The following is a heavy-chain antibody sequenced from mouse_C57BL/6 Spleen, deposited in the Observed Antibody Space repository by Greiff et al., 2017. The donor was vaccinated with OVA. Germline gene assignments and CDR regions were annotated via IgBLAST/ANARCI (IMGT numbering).Heavy chain of an antibody. D-gene: IGHD2-4*01. Sequence: EVKLLESGGGLVKPGGSLKLSCAASGFTFSSYAMSWVRQTPEKRLEWVATISDGGSYTYYPDNVKGRFTISRDNAKNNLYLQMSHLKSEDTAMYYCARDDDYDGVVFDYWGQGTTLTVSS. CDR1: GFTFSSYA. V-gene: IGHV5-4*01. J-gene: IGHJ2*01. CDR3: ARDDDYDGVVFDY. CDR2: ISDGGSYT.